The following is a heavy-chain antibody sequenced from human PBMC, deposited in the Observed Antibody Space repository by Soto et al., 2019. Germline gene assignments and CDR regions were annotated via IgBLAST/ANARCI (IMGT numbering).Heavy chain of an antibody. D-gene: IGHD6-13*01. J-gene: IGHJ3*02. CDR2: FDPEDSET. CDR3: ATDKAAAGIMRAFDI. V-gene: IGHV1-24*01. Sequence: ASVKVSCKVSGYTLTELSMHWVRQAPGKGLEWMGGFDPEDSETMYAQKFQCRVTMIEDTSTDTAYMELSRLRSEDTAVYYCATDKAAAGIMRAFDIWGQVTMVTVSS. CDR1: GYTLTELS.